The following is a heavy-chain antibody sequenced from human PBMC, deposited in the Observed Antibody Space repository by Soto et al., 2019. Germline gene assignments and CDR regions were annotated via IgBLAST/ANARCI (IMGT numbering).Heavy chain of an antibody. Sequence: GGSLRLSCEASGFTFSSYGIHWVRQAPGKGLEWVAVIWYDGSNKYYADSVKGRFSISRDNSKNTLYLLMNSLRAEDTAVYYCARGHRVATTMGWFDPWGQGTLVTVSS. V-gene: IGHV3-33*01. CDR1: GFTFSSYG. CDR2: IWYDGSNK. CDR3: ARGHRVATTMGWFDP. J-gene: IGHJ5*02. D-gene: IGHD5-12*01.